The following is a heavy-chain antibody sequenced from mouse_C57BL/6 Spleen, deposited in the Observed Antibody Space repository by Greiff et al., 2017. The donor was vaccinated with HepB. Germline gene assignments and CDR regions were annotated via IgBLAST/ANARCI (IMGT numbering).Heavy chain of an antibody. Sequence: EVQGVESGGGLVQPGGSMKLSCVASGFTFSNYWMNWVRQSPEKGLEWVAQIRLKSDNYATHYAESVKGRFTISRDDSKSSVYLQMNNLRAEDTGIYYCTFYYYGSSPYYYAMDYWGQGTSVTVSS. CDR3: TFYYYGSSPYYYAMDY. CDR1: GFTFSNYW. J-gene: IGHJ4*01. D-gene: IGHD1-1*01. V-gene: IGHV6-3*01. CDR2: IRLKSDNYAT.